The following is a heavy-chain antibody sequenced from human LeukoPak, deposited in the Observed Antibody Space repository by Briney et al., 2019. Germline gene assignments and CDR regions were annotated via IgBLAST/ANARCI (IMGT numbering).Heavy chain of an antibody. Sequence: GGSLRLSCAASGFTFSSYWMSWVRQAPGKGPEFVANIKEDGSEKSYVDSVKGRFTISRDNAKNSLYLQMNSLRAEDTAVYYCASENYDILTGYYTHFDYWGQGTLVTVSS. V-gene: IGHV3-7*01. D-gene: IGHD3-9*01. J-gene: IGHJ4*02. CDR1: GFTFSSYW. CDR2: IKEDGSEK. CDR3: ASENYDILTGYYTHFDY.